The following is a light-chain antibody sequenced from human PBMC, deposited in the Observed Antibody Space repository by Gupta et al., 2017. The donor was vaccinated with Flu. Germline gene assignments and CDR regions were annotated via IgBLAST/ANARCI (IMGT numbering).Light chain of an antibody. V-gene: IGLV1-47*01. CDR2: RNN. CDR3: AAWDDSLSGL. J-gene: IGLJ3*02. Sequence: QRVTISCSGSSSNIGTNFVYWYQQLPGTAPKLLIYRNNQRPSGVPDRFSGSKSGTSASLAISGRRSEDEADYYCAAWDDSLSGLFGGGTKLTVL. CDR1: SSNIGTNF.